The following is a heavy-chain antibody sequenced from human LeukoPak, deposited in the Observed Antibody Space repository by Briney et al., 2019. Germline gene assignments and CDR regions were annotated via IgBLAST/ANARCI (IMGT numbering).Heavy chain of an antibody. D-gene: IGHD6-19*01. J-gene: IGHJ4*02. CDR1: GFTFSSYS. V-gene: IGHV3-21*04. CDR3: AKSVAVAGIFDY. CDR2: ISSSSSYI. Sequence: GGSLRLSCAASGFTFSSYSMNWVRQAPGKGLEWVSSISSSSSYIYYADSVKGRFTISRDNAKNSLYLQMNSLRAEDTAVYYCAKSVAVAGIFDYWGQGTLVTVSS.